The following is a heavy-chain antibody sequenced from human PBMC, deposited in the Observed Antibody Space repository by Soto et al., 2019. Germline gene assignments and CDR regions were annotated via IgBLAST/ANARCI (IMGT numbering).Heavy chain of an antibody. CDR2: ISYDGSNK. J-gene: IGHJ5*02. Sequence: QVQLVESGGGVVQPGRSLRLSCAASGFTFSSYAMHWVRQAPGKGLEWVAVISYDGSNKYYADSVKGRFTISRDNSKNTLYLQMNSLRAEDTAVYYCARDGSDDFWSDPPCNWFDPWGQGTLVTVSS. CDR1: GFTFSSYA. D-gene: IGHD3-3*01. CDR3: ARDGSDDFWSDPPCNWFDP. V-gene: IGHV3-30-3*01.